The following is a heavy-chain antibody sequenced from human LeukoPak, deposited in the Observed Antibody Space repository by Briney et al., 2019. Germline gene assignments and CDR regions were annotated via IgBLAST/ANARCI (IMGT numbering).Heavy chain of an antibody. J-gene: IGHJ4*02. Sequence: GGSLILSCAASGFTFSTYWMHWVRQAPGKGLVWVSRIRPEGTTTAYADSVKGRFTISRDNAKNTLFLQMNSLSAEDTAVYYCAGDLDWILFDYWGQGTLVTVSS. CDR3: AGDLDWILFDY. V-gene: IGHV3-74*03. CDR2: IRPEGTTT. CDR1: GFTFSTYW. D-gene: IGHD3-9*01.